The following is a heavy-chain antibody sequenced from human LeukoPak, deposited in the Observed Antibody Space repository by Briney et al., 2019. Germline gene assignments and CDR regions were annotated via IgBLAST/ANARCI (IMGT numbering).Heavy chain of an antibody. V-gene: IGHV1-69*05. D-gene: IGHD3-22*01. CDR2: IIPIFGTA. J-gene: IGHJ4*02. CDR3: ASPIYYYNSSGYYPFDY. Sequence: SVKVSCKASGGTFSSYAISWVRQAPGQGLEWMGGIIPIFGTANYAQKFQGRVTMTRDTSISTAYMELSSLRSEDTAVYYCASPIYYYNSSGYYPFDYWGQGTLVTVSS. CDR1: GGTFSSYA.